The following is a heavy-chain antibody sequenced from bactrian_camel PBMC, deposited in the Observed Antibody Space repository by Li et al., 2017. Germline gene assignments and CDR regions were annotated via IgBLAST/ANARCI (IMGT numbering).Heavy chain of an antibody. V-gene: IGHV3-2*01. Sequence: HVQLVESGGGLVQPGGSLRLSCGASGFFFSSYYMSWVRQAPGKGLEWVSSIYTGGGRTSYADSVKGRFTVSRDNTKNMLYLQMNSLKSEDTALYYCAQNGGNWGGEYNSWGQGTQVTVS. D-gene: IGHD5*01. CDR1: GFFFSSYY. CDR3: AQNGGNWGGEYNS. J-gene: IGHJ4*01. CDR2: IYTGGGRT.